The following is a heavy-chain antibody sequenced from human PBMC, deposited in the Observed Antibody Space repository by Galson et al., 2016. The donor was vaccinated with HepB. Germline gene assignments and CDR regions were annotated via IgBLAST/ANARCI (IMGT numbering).Heavy chain of an antibody. J-gene: IGHJ5*02. CDR1: GGIPTTYA. D-gene: IGHD1-7*01. V-gene: IGHV1-69*06. Sequence: SCKASGGIPTTYAISWVRQAPGQGLEWMGGIIPSLEAPKYTQRFQDRATISADTGTRTAYRELRSLTSGDTALYYCAIIGTTVDLWGQGTLVTVSS. CDR2: IIPSLEAP. CDR3: AIIGTTVDL.